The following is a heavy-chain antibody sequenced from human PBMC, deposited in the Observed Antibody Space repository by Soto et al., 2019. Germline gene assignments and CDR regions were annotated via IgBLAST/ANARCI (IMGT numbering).Heavy chain of an antibody. J-gene: IGHJ3*02. Sequence: ASVKVSCKASGYTFTGYYMHWVRQAPGQGLEWMGLINPSSGGTNYAQKFQGRVTMTRDTSISTAYMELSRLISDDTAVYYCAGENDSSGPSEDFEIWGKGXMVSV. CDR1: GYTFTGYY. V-gene: IGHV1-2*02. CDR2: INPSSGGT. CDR3: AGENDSSGPSEDFEI. D-gene: IGHD3-22*01.